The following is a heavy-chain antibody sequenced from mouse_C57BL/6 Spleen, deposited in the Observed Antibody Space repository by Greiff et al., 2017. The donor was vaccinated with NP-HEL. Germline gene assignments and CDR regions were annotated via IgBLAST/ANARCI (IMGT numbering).Heavy chain of an antibody. V-gene: IGHV1-53*01. D-gene: IGHD1-1*01. Sequence: QVQLQQPGTELVKPGASVKLSCKASGYTFTSYWMHWVKQRPGQGLEWIGNINPSNGDTNYNGKFKGKATLTADKSSSTAYMQLSSLTSEDSAVYFCARGPYYGSSGYFDVWGTGTTVTVAS. CDR1: GYTFTSYW. CDR3: ARGPYYGSSGYFDV. J-gene: IGHJ1*03. CDR2: INPSNGDT.